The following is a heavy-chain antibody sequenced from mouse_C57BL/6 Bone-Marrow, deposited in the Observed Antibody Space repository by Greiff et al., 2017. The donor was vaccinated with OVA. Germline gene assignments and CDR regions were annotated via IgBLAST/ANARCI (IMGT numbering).Heavy chain of an antibody. CDR1: GYTFTDYE. D-gene: IGHD2-5*01. J-gene: IGHJ2*01. V-gene: IGHV1-15*01. CDR3: TRGDYSNWTFDY. CDR2: IDPETGGT. Sequence: QVQLQQSGAELVRPGASVTLSCKASGYTFTDYEMHWVKQTPVHGLEWIGAIDPETGGTAYNQKFKGKAILTADKSSSTAYMELRSLTSEDSAVYYCTRGDYSNWTFDYWGQGTTLTVSS.